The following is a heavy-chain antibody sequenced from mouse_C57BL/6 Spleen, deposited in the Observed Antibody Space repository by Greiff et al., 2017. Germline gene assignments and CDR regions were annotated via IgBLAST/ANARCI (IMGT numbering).Heavy chain of an antibody. Sequence: VKLQESGPGLVQPSQSLSITCTVSGFSLTSYGVHWVRQSPGKGLEWLGVIWSGGSTDYNAAFISRLSISKDNSKSQVFFKMNSLQADDTAIYYCARNEITTVVAPFAYWGQGTLVTVSA. D-gene: IGHD1-1*01. CDR1: GFSLTSYG. J-gene: IGHJ3*01. CDR2: IWSGGST. CDR3: ARNEITTVVAPFAY. V-gene: IGHV2-2*01.